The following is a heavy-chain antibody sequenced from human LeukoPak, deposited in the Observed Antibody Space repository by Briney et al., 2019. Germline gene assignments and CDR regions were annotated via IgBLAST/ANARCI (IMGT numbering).Heavy chain of an antibody. CDR2: INHSGST. Sequence: SETLSLTCAVYGGSFSGYYWSWIRQPPGKGLEWIGEINHSGSTNYNPSLKSRVTISVDTSKNQSSLKLSSVTAADTAVYYCARSGIRGSRWSRALYYFDYWGQGTLVTVSS. J-gene: IGHJ4*02. CDR1: GGSFSGYY. CDR3: ARSGIRGSRWSRALYYFDY. D-gene: IGHD6-13*01. V-gene: IGHV4-34*01.